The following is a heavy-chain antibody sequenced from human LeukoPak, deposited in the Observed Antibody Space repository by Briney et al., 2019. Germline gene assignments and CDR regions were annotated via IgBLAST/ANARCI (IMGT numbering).Heavy chain of an antibody. Sequence: GGSLRLSCAASGFTFSSYAMSWVRQAPGKGLEWVSAISGSGGSTYYADSVKGRFTISRDNSENTLYLQMNSLRAEDTAVYYCAKEGYSGYVGDRADYWGQGTLVTVSS. CDR2: ISGSGGST. D-gene: IGHD5-12*01. CDR1: GFTFSSYA. V-gene: IGHV3-23*01. CDR3: AKEGYSGYVGDRADY. J-gene: IGHJ4*02.